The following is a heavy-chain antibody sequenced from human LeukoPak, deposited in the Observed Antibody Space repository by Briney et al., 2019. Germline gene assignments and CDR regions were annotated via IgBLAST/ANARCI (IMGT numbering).Heavy chain of an antibody. V-gene: IGHV4-34*01. CDR2: INHSGST. CDR3: ARILVATRGHYYYYMDV. Sequence: PSEILSLTCAVYGGSFSGYYWSWIRQPPGKGLEWIGEINHSGSTNYNPSLKSRVTISVDTSKNQFSLKLSSVTAADTAVYYCARILVATRGHYYYYMDVWGKGTTVTVSS. J-gene: IGHJ6*03. CDR1: GGSFSGYY. D-gene: IGHD5-12*01.